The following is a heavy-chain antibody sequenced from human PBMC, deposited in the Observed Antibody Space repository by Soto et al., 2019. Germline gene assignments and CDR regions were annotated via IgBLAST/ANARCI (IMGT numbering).Heavy chain of an antibody. D-gene: IGHD2-2*01. J-gene: IGHJ4*02. CDR1: GFTFTSYA. CDR2: ITGSGGTT. Sequence: GGSLRLSCAASGFTFTSYAMSWVRQAPGKGLEWVSSITGSGGTTYYTDSVKGRFTISRDNSKNTLYLQMNSLRAEDTAVYYCAKDGRCTSCHCWGQGTLVTVSS. V-gene: IGHV3-23*01. CDR3: AKDGRCTSCHC.